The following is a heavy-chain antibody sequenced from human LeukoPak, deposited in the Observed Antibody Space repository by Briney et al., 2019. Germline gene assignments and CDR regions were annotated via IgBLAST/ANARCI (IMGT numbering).Heavy chain of an antibody. CDR3: ARAPSGSYLSSYYYMDV. Sequence: SETLSLTCTVSGGSISSYYWSWIRQPPGKGLEWIGYIYYSGSTDYNPSLKSRVTISVDTSKNQFFLKLSSVTAADTAVYYCARAPSGSYLSSYYYMDVWGKGTTVTVSS. CDR1: GGSISSYY. D-gene: IGHD3-10*01. J-gene: IGHJ6*03. V-gene: IGHV4-59*01. CDR2: IYYSGST.